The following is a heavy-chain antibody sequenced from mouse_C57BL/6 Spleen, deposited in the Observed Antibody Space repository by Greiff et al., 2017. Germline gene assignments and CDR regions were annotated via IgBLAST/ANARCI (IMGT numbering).Heavy chain of an antibody. CDR2: VYPYNGGT. J-gene: IGHJ2*01. CDR3: AREDYGSSRYYFDY. CDR1: GFTFTDYY. V-gene: IGHV1-36*01. Sequence: VHVKQSGPVLVKPGPSVKISCKASGFTFTDYYMHWVKQSHGKSLEWIGLVYPYNGGTSYNQKFKGKATLTVDTSSSTAYMELNSLTSEDSAVYYCAREDYGSSRYYFDYWGQGTTLTVSS. D-gene: IGHD1-1*01.